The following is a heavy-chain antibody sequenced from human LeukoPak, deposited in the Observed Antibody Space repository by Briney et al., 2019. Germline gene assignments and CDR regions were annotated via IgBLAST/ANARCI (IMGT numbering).Heavy chain of an antibody. Sequence: ASVKVSCKASGYTFTGYYMHWVRQAPGQGLEWMGWINPNSGGTNYAQKFQGRVTMTRDTSISTAYMELSRLRSDDTAVYYCARDVLLWFGESKNYYMDVWGKGTTVTVSS. CDR1: GYTFTGYY. CDR2: INPNSGGT. J-gene: IGHJ6*03. V-gene: IGHV1-2*02. D-gene: IGHD3-10*01. CDR3: ARDVLLWFGESKNYYMDV.